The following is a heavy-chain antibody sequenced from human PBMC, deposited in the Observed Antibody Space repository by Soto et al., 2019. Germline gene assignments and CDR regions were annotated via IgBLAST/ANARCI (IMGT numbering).Heavy chain of an antibody. CDR3: ARGGAAGRGEDIDI. J-gene: IGHJ6*02. Sequence: EVQLVESGGGSVQPGESLRVSCEASGFTFENQWMHWVRQTPGKGLVWVARINGYGTRANYADFGKGRFTISRDNTQKMLYLQRHSPSGEDTGDYQCARGGAAGRGEDIDIWGPGTAVAVS. CDR2: INGYGTRA. V-gene: IGHV3-74*01. D-gene: IGHD3-10*01. CDR1: GFTFENQW.